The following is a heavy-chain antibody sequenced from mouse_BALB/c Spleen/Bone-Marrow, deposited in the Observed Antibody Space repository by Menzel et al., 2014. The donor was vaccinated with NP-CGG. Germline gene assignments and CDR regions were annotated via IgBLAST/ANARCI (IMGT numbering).Heavy chain of an antibody. Sequence: VKLVESGPGLVAPSQRLSITRTVSGFSLTSXGXHWVRQPPGKGLEWLGVIWAGGSTNYNSALMSRLSISKDNSKSQVFLKMNSLQTDDTAMYYCARDWDWYFDVWGAGTTVTVSS. J-gene: IGHJ1*01. CDR2: IWAGGST. V-gene: IGHV2-9*02. D-gene: IGHD4-1*01. CDR3: ARDWDWYFDV. CDR1: GFSLTSXG.